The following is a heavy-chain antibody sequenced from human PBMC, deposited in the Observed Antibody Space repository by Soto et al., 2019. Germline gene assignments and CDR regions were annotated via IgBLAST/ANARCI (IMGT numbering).Heavy chain of an antibody. Sequence: GGSLRLSCAASGFTFSSYAMHWVRQAPGKGLEWVAVISYDGSNKYYADSVKGRFTISRDNSKNTLYLQMNSLRAEDTAVYYCYDFWSGPYVWGQGTTVTVSS. D-gene: IGHD3-3*01. CDR2: ISYDGSNK. V-gene: IGHV3-30-3*01. CDR3: YDFWSGPYV. J-gene: IGHJ6*02. CDR1: GFTFSSYA.